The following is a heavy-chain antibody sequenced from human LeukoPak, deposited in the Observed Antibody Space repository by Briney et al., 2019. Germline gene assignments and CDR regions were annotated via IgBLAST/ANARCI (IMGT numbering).Heavy chain of an antibody. CDR1: GGSISSSSYY. J-gene: IGHJ5*02. CDR2: IYYSGST. D-gene: IGHD7-27*01. CDR3: ARDETGERNWFDP. Sequence: SETLSLTCTVSGGSISSSSYYWGWIRQPPGKGLEWIGSIYYSGSTYYNPSLKSRVTISVDTSKNQFSLKLSSVTAADTAVYYCARDETGERNWFDPWGQGTLVTVSS. V-gene: IGHV4-39*07.